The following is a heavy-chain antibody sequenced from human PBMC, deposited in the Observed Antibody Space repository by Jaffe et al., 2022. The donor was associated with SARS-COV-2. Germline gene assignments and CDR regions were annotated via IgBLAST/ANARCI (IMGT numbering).Heavy chain of an antibody. D-gene: IGHD6-13*01. Sequence: QVQLVESGGGVVQPGRSLRLSCAASGFTFSSYAMHWVRQAPGKGLEWVAVISYDGSNKYYADSVKGRFTISRDNSKNTLYLQMNSLRAEDTAVYYCARAMWESIAAAGDDYWGQGTLVTVSS. V-gene: IGHV3-30*04. J-gene: IGHJ4*02. CDR2: ISYDGSNK. CDR1: GFTFSSYA. CDR3: ARAMWESIAAAGDDY.